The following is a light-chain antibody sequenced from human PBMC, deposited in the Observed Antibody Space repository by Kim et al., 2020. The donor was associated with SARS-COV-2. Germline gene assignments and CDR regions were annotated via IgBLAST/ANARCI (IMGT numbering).Light chain of an antibody. V-gene: IGKV1-5*03. CDR1: QSISNR. CDR3: QQSKSYPYT. J-gene: IGKJ2*01. CDR2: KAS. Sequence: DIQMTQSPSTLSASVGDRVTMTCRASQSISNRLVWYQQKPGKAPKRLIYKASSLESGVPSTFSGSGSETEFTLTISSLQPDDFATYYCQQSKSYPYTFGHGTKLEI.